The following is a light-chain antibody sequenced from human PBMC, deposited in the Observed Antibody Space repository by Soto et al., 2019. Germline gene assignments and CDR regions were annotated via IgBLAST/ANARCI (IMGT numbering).Light chain of an antibody. CDR3: SSYTSSSTPYV. Sequence: QSALTQPASVSGSPGQSITISCTGTSSDVGGYNYVSWYQQQPGKAPKLMIYDVSNRPSGVSNRFSGSKSGNTAFLTISGLQAEDEADYYCSSYTSSSTPYVFGTGTKVTVL. V-gene: IGLV2-14*01. CDR1: SSDVGGYNY. CDR2: DVS. J-gene: IGLJ1*01.